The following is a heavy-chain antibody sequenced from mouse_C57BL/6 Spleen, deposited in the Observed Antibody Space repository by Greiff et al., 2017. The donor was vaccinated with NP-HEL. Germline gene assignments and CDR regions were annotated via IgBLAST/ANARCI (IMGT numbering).Heavy chain of an antibody. V-gene: IGHV5-9-1*02. J-gene: IGHJ4*01. CDR1: GFTFSSYA. D-gene: IGHD2-3*01. Sequence: EVHLVESGEGLVKPGGSLKLSCAASGFTFSSYAMSWVRQTPEKRLEWVAYISSGGDYIYYADTVKGRFTISRDNARNTLYLQMSSLKSEDTAMYYCTRGAMMASGRYAMDYWGQGTSVTVSS. CDR2: ISSGGDYI. CDR3: TRGAMMASGRYAMDY.